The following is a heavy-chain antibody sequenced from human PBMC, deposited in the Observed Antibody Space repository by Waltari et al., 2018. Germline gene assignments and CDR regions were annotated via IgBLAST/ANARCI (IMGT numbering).Heavy chain of an antibody. CDR2: INPNSGGT. Sequence: QVQLVQSGAEVKKPGASVKVSCKASGYTFTGYYMHWVRQAPGQGLEWMGRINPNSGGTNYAQKVQGRVTMTRDTSISTAYMELSRLRSDDTAVYYCASSGSGLTLYYFDYWGQGTLVTVSS. CDR1: GYTFTGYY. J-gene: IGHJ4*02. CDR3: ASSGSGLTLYYFDY. V-gene: IGHV1-2*06. D-gene: IGHD2-8*01.